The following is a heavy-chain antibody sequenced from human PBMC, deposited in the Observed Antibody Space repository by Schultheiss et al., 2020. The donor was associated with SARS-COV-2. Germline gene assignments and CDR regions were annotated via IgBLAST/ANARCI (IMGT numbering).Heavy chain of an antibody. V-gene: IGHV4-59*08. Sequence: SETLSLTCTVSGGSISSYYWSWIRQPAGKGLEWIGYIYYSGSTNYNPSLTGRVAISVDTSKNQFSLKLSSVTAADTAVYYCARAFTYYYGSGSYYYFDYWCQVALVTVSS. CDR1: GGSISSYY. J-gene: IGHJ4*02. CDR3: ARAFTYYYGSGSYYYFDY. D-gene: IGHD3-10*01. CDR2: IYYSGST.